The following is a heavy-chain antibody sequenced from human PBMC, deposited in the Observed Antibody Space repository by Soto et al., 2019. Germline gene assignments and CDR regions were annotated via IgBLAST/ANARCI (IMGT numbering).Heavy chain of an antibody. CDR1: GFTFSSYG. Sequence: QVQLVESGGGVVQPGRSLRLSCAASGFTFSSYGMHWVRQAPGKGLEWVAVISYDGSNKYYADSVKGRFTISRDNSKNTLYLQMNSLRAEYTAVYYCAPWFGAFDYWGHGTLVTVSS. J-gene: IGHJ4*01. CDR3: APWFGAFDY. D-gene: IGHD3-10*01. CDR2: ISYDGSNK. V-gene: IGHV3-30*03.